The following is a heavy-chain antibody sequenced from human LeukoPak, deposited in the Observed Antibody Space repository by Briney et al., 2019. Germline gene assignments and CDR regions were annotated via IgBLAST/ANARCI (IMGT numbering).Heavy chain of an antibody. CDR2: MNPNSGNT. CDR1: GYTFTSYD. J-gene: IGHJ4*02. D-gene: IGHD1-26*01. Sequence: ASVKVSCKASGYTFTSYDINWVRQATGQGLEWMGWMNPNSGNTGYAQKFQGRVTTTRDTSISTAYMELSRLRSDDTAVYYCAREAQRISGSLYFDYWGQGTLVTVSS. V-gene: IGHV1-8*01. CDR3: AREAQRISGSLYFDY.